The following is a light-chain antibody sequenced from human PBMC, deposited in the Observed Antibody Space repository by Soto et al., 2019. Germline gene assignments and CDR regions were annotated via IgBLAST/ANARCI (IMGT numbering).Light chain of an antibody. Sequence: QSVLTQPASVSGSPGQSITISCTGSSSDVGGHNYVSWYQQYPGKAPKLMIYEVSDRPSGVSDRFSGSKSGNTASLTISGLQAEDEADYYCSSYTSSSTPYVVFGGGTKLTVL. CDR3: SSYTSSSTPYVV. CDR1: SSDVGGHNY. J-gene: IGLJ2*01. CDR2: EVS. V-gene: IGLV2-14*01.